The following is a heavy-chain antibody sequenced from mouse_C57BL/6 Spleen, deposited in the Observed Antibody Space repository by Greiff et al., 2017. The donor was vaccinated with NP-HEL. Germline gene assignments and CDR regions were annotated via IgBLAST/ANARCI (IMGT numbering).Heavy chain of an antibody. CDR3: ARSRAITTVDFDY. V-gene: IGHV1-52*01. CDR2: IDPSDSET. J-gene: IGHJ2*01. CDR1: GYTFTSYW. D-gene: IGHD1-1*01. Sequence: VGPGSSVKLSCKASGYTFTSYWMHWVKQRPIQGLEWIGNIDPSDSETHYNQKFKDKATLTVDKSSSTAYMQLSSLTSEDSAVYYCARSRAITTVDFDYWGQGTTLTVSS.